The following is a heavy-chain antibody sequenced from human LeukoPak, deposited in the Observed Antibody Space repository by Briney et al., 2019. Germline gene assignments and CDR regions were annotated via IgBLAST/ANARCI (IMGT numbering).Heavy chain of an antibody. D-gene: IGHD2-2*02. Sequence: GASVKVSCEASGYTCTNYDINWVRQATGQGLEWMGWMNPNSANTGYSQKFQGRVTFTRDTSISTAYMELSSLRSEDTAVYFCARATVVAGYCTTTRCYKPFDIWGQGTMVTVSS. J-gene: IGHJ3*02. CDR2: MNPNSANT. V-gene: IGHV1-8*03. CDR3: ARATVVAGYCTTTRCYKPFDI. CDR1: GYTCTNYD.